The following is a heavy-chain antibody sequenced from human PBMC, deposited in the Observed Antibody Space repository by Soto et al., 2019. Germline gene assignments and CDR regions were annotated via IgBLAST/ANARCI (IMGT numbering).Heavy chain of an antibody. J-gene: IGHJ3*01. D-gene: IGHD3-10*01. CDR2: VSEDGTVQ. CDR3: AKEFQREFHDFDL. Sequence: QGQLVDSGGGVVRPGGSLKIYCEASGVSIRGYGMHWVRQVPGRGLECVAVVSEDGTVQRYLDVVKGRFYISRDNPKNTVFLQMYRLSTEDTAIYFCAKEFQREFHDFDLWGQGTVVNV. CDR1: GVSIRGYG. V-gene: IGHV3-30*18.